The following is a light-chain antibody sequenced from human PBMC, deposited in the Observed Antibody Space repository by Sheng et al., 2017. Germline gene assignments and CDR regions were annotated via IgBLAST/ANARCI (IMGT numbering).Light chain of an antibody. CDR1: QSISFN. J-gene: IGKJ2*03. CDR2: GAS. Sequence: EIVMTQSPATLSVSPGERATLSCRASQSISFNLAWYQQQPGQVPRLLIYGASTRVTGIPARFSGSGSGTEFTLTITSLQSEDSAVYYCQQYNNWPPYSFGPGDRSWKSN. V-gene: IGKV3-15*01. CDR3: QQYNNWPPYS.